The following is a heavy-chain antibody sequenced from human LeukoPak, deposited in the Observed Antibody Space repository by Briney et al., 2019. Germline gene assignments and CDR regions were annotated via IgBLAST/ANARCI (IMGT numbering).Heavy chain of an antibody. D-gene: IGHD2-21*01. Sequence: GGSLRLSCAPSVLTVISNYMSSVRHAPGEGLEWVSVIYIVVSTYYADSVKGRFTISRDNSKNTLYLQMNSLRAEDTAVYYCARDCGGDCYYAFDIWGQGTMVTVSS. CDR1: VLTVISNY. CDR2: IYIVVST. J-gene: IGHJ3*02. CDR3: ARDCGGDCYYAFDI. V-gene: IGHV3-53*01.